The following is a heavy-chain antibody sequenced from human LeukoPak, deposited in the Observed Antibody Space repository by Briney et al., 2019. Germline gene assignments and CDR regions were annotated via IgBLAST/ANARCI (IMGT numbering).Heavy chain of an antibody. D-gene: IGHD1-1*01. CDR2: FSTSGTT. CDR1: DGSISSYY. Sequence: SETLSLTYTVSDGSISSYYWSWIRQPAGKGLEWIGHFSTSGTTNYNPSLMSRVTMSVDTSKNQFSLKLSSVTAADTAVYYCARGGPTGIDYWGQGTLVTVSS. V-gene: IGHV4-4*07. J-gene: IGHJ4*02. CDR3: ARGGPTGIDY.